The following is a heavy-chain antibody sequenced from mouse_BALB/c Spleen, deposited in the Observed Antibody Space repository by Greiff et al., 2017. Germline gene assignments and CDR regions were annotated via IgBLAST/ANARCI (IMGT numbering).Heavy chain of an antibody. CDR1: GYTFTSYW. J-gene: IGHJ3*01. Sequence: VQLQQSGAELAKPGASVKMSCKASGYTFTSYWMHWVKQRPGQGLEWIGYINPSTGYTEYNQKFKDKATLTADKSSSTAYMQLSSLTSEDSAVYYCARYAVGFAYWGQGTLVTVSA. V-gene: IGHV1-7*01. CDR3: ARYAVGFAY. D-gene: IGHD1-1*01. CDR2: INPSTGYT.